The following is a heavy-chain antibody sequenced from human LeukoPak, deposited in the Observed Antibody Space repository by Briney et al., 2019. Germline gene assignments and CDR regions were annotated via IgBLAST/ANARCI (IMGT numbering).Heavy chain of an antibody. CDR2: IYSAGAT. D-gene: IGHD1-26*01. CDR1: GFTVSDNY. J-gene: IGHJ3*02. V-gene: IGHV3-53*01. CDR3: ARIEWERLGRAFDI. Sequence: GGSLRLSCAASGFTVSDNYMTWVRQAPGKGLEWVSSIYSAGATHYAESVKGRSTISRDNSKNTLYLQMNSLRAEDMAVYYCARIEWERLGRAFDIWGQGTMVTVSS.